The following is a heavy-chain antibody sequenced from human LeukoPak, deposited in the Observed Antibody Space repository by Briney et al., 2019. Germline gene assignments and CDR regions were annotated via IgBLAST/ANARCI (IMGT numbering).Heavy chain of an antibody. J-gene: IGHJ5*02. D-gene: IGHD2-15*01. CDR3: ARVIGVPRPGYCSGGSCYGYNWFDP. CDR2: INWNGGST. CDR1: GFTFDDYG. V-gene: IGHV3-20*04. Sequence: PGGSLRLSCAASGFTFDDYGMSWVRQAPGKGLEWVSGINWNGGSTGYADSVKGRFTISRDNAKNSLYLQMNSLRAEDTAVYYCARVIGVPRPGYCSGGSCYGYNWFDPWGQGTLVTVSS.